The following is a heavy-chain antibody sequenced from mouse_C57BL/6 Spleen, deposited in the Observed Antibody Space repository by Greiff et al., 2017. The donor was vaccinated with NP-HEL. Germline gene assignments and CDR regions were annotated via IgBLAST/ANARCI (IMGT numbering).Heavy chain of an antibody. CDR3: AMITTVVAPYWYFDV. J-gene: IGHJ1*03. Sequence: VQLKESGPELVKPGDSVKISCKASGYSFTGYFMNWVMPSHGKSLEWIGRINPYNGDTFYNQKFKGKATLTVDKSSSTAHMELRSLTSEDSAVYYCAMITTVVAPYWYFDVWGTGTTVTVSS. CDR1: GYSFTGYF. CDR2: INPYNGDT. D-gene: IGHD1-1*01. V-gene: IGHV1-20*01.